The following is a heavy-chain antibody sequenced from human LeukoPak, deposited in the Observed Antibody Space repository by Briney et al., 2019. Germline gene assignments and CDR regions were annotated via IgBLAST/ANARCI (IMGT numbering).Heavy chain of an antibody. CDR1: GYTFTSYG. CDR2: ISAYNGNT. J-gene: IGHJ3*02. CDR3: AREHRRWIQLWANDAFDI. Sequence: ASVKVSCKASGYTFTSYGISWVRQAPGQGLEWMGWISAYNGNTNYAQKLQGRVTMTTDTSTSTAYMELRSLRSDDTAVYYCAREHRRWIQLWANDAFDIWGQGTMVTVSS. V-gene: IGHV1-18*01. D-gene: IGHD5-18*01.